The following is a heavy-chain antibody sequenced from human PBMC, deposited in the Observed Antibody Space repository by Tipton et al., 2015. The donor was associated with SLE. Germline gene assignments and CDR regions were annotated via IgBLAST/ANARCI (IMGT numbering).Heavy chain of an antibody. CDR3: ARQMGKTRAVAFDI. V-gene: IGHV4-59*01. CDR1: GGSISSYY. J-gene: IGHJ3*02. D-gene: IGHD7-27*01. Sequence: TLALTCTVSGGSISSYYSGWILQPPGKGLEWIGYIYYSGSNNYNPSLKSRVTISVDTSKNQFSLKLSSVTAADTAVYYCARQMGKTRAVAFDIWGQGTMVTVSS. CDR2: IYYSGSN.